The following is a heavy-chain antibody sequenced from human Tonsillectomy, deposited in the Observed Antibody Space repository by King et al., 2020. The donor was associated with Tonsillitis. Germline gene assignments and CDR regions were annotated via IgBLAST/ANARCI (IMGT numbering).Heavy chain of an antibody. D-gene: IGHD6-13*01. CDR3: ARSGSYSSTWNYFEY. CDR1: GYTFTNYG. CDR2: ISAYNGDT. Sequence: VQSGAEVKKPGASVKVSCKASGYTFTNYGISWVRQAHGQGPEWMGWISAYNGDTKFAQNLQGRVTMTTDTSTSTAFMELRSLRSDDTALYYCARSGSYSSTWNYFEYWGQGTLVTVSS. V-gene: IGHV1-18*01. J-gene: IGHJ4*02.